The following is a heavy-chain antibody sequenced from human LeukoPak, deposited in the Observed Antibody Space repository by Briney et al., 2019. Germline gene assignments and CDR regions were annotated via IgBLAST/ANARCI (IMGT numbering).Heavy chain of an antibody. Sequence: SETLSLTCTVSGGSISSSSYYWGWIRQPPGKGLEWIGSIYYSGRTYYNPSLKSRVTISVDTSKNQFSLKLSSVTAADTAVYYCARSRKDDFWSGYSPRPHYFDYWGQGTLVTVSS. V-gene: IGHV4-39*01. D-gene: IGHD3-3*01. J-gene: IGHJ4*02. CDR3: ARSRKDDFWSGYSPRPHYFDY. CDR1: GGSISSSSYY. CDR2: IYYSGRT.